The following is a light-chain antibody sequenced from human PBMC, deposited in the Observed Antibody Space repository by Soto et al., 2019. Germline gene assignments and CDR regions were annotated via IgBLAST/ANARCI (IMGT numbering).Light chain of an antibody. CDR3: SSYAGSNNLV. Sequence: ALTQPPSASGSPGQSVTISCTGTSSDVGGYNYVSWYQQHPGKAPKLIIYEVSKRPSGVPDRFSGSKSGNTASLTVSGLQAEDEADYYCSSYAGSNNLVFGGGTQLTVL. CDR2: EVS. J-gene: IGLJ2*01. V-gene: IGLV2-8*01. CDR1: SSDVGGYNY.